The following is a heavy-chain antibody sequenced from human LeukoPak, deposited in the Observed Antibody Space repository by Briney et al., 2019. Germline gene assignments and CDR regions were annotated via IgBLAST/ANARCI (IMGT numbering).Heavy chain of an antibody. CDR2: ISYDGSNK. CDR3: AKSDYFDS. J-gene: IGHJ4*02. V-gene: IGHV3-30*18. Sequence: GGSLRLSCAASGFTFSSYSMNWVRQAPGKGLEWVAVISYDGSNKYYADSVKGRFTISRDNSKNTLYLQMNSLRAEDTAVYYCAKSDYFDSWGQGTLVTVSS. CDR1: GFTFSSYS.